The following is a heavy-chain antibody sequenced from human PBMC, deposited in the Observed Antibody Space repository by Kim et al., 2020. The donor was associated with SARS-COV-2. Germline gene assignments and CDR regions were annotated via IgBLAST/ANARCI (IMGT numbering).Heavy chain of an antibody. CDR1: GYSFTSYW. CDR2: IDPSDSYT. CDR3: ARTPIAAADTGVWVFDY. Sequence: GESLKISCKGSGYSFTSYWISWVRQMPGKGLEWMGRIDPSDSYTNYSPSFQGHVTISADKSISTAYLQWSSLKASDTAMYYCARTPIAAADTGVWVFDYWGQGTLVTVSS. V-gene: IGHV5-10-1*01. D-gene: IGHD6-13*01. J-gene: IGHJ4*02.